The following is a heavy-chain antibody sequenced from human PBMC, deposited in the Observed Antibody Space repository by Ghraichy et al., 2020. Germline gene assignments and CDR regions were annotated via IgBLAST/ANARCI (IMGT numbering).Heavy chain of an antibody. J-gene: IGHJ4*02. CDR1: GFTFSSYG. V-gene: IGHV3-30*18. Sequence: GSLRLSCAASGFTFSSYGMHWVRQAPGKGLEWVAVISYDGSNKYYADSVKGRFTISRDNSKNTLYLQMNSLRAEDTAVYYCAKDRGPRGSKWLLDYWGQGTLVTVSS. CDR2: ISYDGSNK. D-gene: IGHD3-22*01. CDR3: AKDRGPRGSKWLLDY.